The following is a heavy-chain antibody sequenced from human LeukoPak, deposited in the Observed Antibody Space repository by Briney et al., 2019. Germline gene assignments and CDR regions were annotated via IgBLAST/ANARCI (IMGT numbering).Heavy chain of an antibody. CDR1: GFTFSSYG. V-gene: IGHV3-30*18. CDR3: AKERRIAAAGPWGY. J-gene: IGHJ4*02. Sequence: GRSLRLSCAASGFTFSSYGMHWVRQAPGKGLEWVAVISYDGSNKYYADSVKGRFTISRDNSKNTLYLQMNSLRAEDTAVYYCAKERRIAAAGPWGYWGQGTLVTVSS. CDR2: ISYDGSNK. D-gene: IGHD6-13*01.